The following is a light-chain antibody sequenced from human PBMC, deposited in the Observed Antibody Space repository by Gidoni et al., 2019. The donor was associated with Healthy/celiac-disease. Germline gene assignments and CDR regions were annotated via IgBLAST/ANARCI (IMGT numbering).Light chain of an antibody. V-gene: IGKV1-13*02. CDR1: QGISSA. CDR3: QQFNSIFT. CDR2: DAS. J-gene: IGKJ3*01. Sequence: AIQLTQSPSSLSASVGDRVTITCRASQGISSALAWYQQKPGKAPKLLIYDASSLESGVPSRFSGSGSGTDFTLTISSLQPEDFATYYCQQFNSIFTFGPGTKVDIK.